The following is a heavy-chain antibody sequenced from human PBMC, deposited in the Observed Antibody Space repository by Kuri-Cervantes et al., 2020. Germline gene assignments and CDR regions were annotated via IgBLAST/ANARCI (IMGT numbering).Heavy chain of an antibody. CDR1: GYTFTGYY. V-gene: IGHV1-2*02. CDR3: ARPYDLLTGYYYDAFDI. D-gene: IGHD3-9*01. CDR2: INPNSGGT. Sequence: ASVKVSCKASGYTFTGYYMHWVRQAPGQGLEWMGWINPNSGGTNYAQKFQGRVTMTRDTSISTAYMELSRLGSDDTAVYYCARPYDLLTGYYYDAFDIWGQGTMVTVSS. J-gene: IGHJ3*02.